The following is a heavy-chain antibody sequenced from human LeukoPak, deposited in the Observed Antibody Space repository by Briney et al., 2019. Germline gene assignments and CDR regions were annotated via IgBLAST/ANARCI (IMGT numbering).Heavy chain of an antibody. CDR2: ICPSGGSP. V-gene: IGHV3-23*01. CDR1: GFTFSSYA. J-gene: IGHJ4*02. Sequence: GGSLRLSGAASGFTFSSYAMSWVRQAPGKGLEWVSTICPSGGSPYYADSVKGRLTISRDHSKTTLYLQMNPLRAEDTAVYYCAKDIIGPTATGVSIFGELEYWGQGTLVTVSS. D-gene: IGHD2-2*01. CDR3: AKDIIGPTATGVSIFGELEY.